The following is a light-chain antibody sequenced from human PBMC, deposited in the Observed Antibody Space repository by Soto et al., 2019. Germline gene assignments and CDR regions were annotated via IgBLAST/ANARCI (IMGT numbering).Light chain of an antibody. CDR3: QHRSKWPT. Sequence: EIVLTQSPGTLSLSPGERATLSCRASQSVSSSYLAWYQQKPGQAPRLLIYDASNRATGIPARFSGSGSGTDFTLTITSLEPEDFAVYYCQHRSKWPTFGQGTKVDIK. J-gene: IGKJ1*01. CDR2: DAS. V-gene: IGKV3D-20*02. CDR1: QSVSSSY.